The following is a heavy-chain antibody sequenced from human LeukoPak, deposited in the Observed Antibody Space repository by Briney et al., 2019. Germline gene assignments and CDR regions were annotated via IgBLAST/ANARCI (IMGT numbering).Heavy chain of an antibody. CDR2: IHASGRT. CDR3: ARGVGMS. D-gene: IGHD7-27*01. V-gene: IGHV4-4*09. Sequence: PSETLSLTCTVSGASITNYYWGWTRQLPGTGLEWIGYIHASGRTGYNPSLKSRVIMSVDTSKNQFSLGLSSVTAADTAVYYCARGVGMSWGQGTLVTVSS. J-gene: IGHJ4*02. CDR1: GASITNYY.